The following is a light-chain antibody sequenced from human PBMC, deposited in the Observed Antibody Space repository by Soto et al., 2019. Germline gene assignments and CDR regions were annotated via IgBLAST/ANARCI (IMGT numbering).Light chain of an antibody. V-gene: IGLV1-47*01. CDR1: SSNIGSNF. J-gene: IGLJ2*01. CDR2: RNN. Sequence: QSVLTQPPSVSGTPGQRVTISCSGSSSNIGSNFVYWYQQLPGTAPKLLIYRNNQRPSGVPDRFSASKSGTSASLAISALRSEDEADYHCAAWDDSLSAHVVFGGGTKVTVL. CDR3: AAWDDSLSAHVV.